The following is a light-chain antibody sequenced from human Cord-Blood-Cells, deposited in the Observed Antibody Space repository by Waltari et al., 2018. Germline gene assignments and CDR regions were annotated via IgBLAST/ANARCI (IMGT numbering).Light chain of an antibody. CDR2: GKN. V-gene: IGLV3-19*01. CDR1: SLRGYY. CDR3: NSRDSSGNHLVV. J-gene: IGLJ2*01. Sequence: SYELTQHPPVSLALAPTFRLTSTGTSLRGYYDRWYQQKPEQAPVLVIYGKNNRPSGIPDRFSGSSSGNTASLTITGAQAEDEADYYCNSRDSSGNHLVVFGGGTKLTVL.